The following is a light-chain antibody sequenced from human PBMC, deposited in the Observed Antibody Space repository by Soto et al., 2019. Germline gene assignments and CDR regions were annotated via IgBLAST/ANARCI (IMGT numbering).Light chain of an antibody. V-gene: IGLV2-23*03. CDR3: CLYAGSSTFL. CDR1: SSDVGSYNL. CDR2: EGS. J-gene: IGLJ2*01. Sequence: QSALTQPASVSGSPGQSITISCTGTSSDVGSYNLVSWYQQHPGKAPKLMIYEGSKRPSGVSNRFSGSKSGNTASLTISGLQAEDEADYCCCLYAGSSTFLFGGGTKLTVL.